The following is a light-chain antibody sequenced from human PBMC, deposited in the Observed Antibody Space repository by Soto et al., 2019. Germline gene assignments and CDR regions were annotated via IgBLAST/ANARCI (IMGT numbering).Light chain of an antibody. CDR2: KAS. CDR1: ESIRTW. V-gene: IGKV1-5*03. J-gene: IGKJ5*01. Sequence: DIQMTQSPSTLSASIGDRVTITCRASESIRTWLAWYQHKPGKAPKLLIYKASNLESGVPSRFSGSGSGTEFTLAISSLQPDDFATYYCQQYNSFSITFGQGTRLEI. CDR3: QQYNSFSIT.